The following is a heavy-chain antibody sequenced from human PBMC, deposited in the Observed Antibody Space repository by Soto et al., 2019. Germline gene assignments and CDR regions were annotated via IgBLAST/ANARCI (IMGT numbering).Heavy chain of an antibody. CDR2: ISSNEGST. CDR1: GFTFSSYA. D-gene: IGHD6-19*01. Sequence: EVQLVESGGGLVQPGGSLRLSCAASGFTFSSYAMHWVRQAQGKGLEYVSAISSNEGSTYYANSVKGRFTISRDNSKNTLYLQMGSLRTEDMALYYCARGGLYIAVAGRTFDYWGQGTLVTVSS. CDR3: ARGGLYIAVAGRTFDY. J-gene: IGHJ4*02. V-gene: IGHV3-64*01.